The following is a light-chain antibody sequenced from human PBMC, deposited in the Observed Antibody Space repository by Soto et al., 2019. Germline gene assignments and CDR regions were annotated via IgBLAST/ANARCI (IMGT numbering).Light chain of an antibody. J-gene: IGKJ1*01. Sequence: DLRMTQSPSSLSASVRDRVTITCRASQSIGSNLNWYQQSPGRAPKLLVFAASSKSRGVPLRFDARGSGTDFSLTINSLHPEDVATYYCQQTHTFPWTFGQGTKVDVK. V-gene: IGKV1-39*01. CDR2: AAS. CDR1: QSIGSN. CDR3: QQTHTFPWT.